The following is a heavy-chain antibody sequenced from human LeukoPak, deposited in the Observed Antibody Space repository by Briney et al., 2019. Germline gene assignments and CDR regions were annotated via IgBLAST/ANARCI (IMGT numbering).Heavy chain of an antibody. CDR3: VTFYETY. Sequence: TPWTYWMHWVRQAPGKGLVWVSHINSDGSWTGYADSVKGRFTISKDNAKNTVSLQMNNLRAEDTAVYYCVTFYETYWGRGTLVTVSS. CDR1: TPWTYW. CDR2: INSDGSWT. D-gene: IGHD2/OR15-2a*01. J-gene: IGHJ4*02. V-gene: IGHV3-74*01.